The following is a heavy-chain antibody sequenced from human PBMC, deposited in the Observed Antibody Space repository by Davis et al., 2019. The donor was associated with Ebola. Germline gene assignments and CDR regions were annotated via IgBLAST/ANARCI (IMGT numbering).Heavy chain of an antibody. J-gene: IGHJ4*02. D-gene: IGHD2-15*01. V-gene: IGHV4-59*01. CDR3: ATTAGYCTGGSCLGY. CDR2: IYHSRNT. Sequence: SETLSLTCTVSGGSISSYYWSWIRQPPGKGLEWIGFIYHSRNTNYHPPLKSRFTISAETSNNQFSLKLSSVTSADTAVYYCATTAGYCTGGSCLGYWGQGIQVTVSS. CDR1: GGSISSYY.